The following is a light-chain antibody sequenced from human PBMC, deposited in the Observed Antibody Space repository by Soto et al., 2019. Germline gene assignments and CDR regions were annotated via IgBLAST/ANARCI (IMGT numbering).Light chain of an antibody. Sequence: DVVMTQSPLSLPVTLGQPASISCRSSQSLVYSDGNTYLNWFQQRPGQSPRRLIYKVSNRDSGVPDRCSGSGSGTDFTLKISRVEAEDVGVYYCMQGTHWAGTFGQGTKVEIK. CDR3: MQGTHWAGT. J-gene: IGKJ1*01. CDR1: QSLVYSDGNTY. V-gene: IGKV2-30*01. CDR2: KVS.